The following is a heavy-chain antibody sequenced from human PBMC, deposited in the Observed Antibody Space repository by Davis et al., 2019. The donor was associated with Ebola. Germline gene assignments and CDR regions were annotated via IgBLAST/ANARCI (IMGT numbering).Heavy chain of an antibody. Sequence: MPSETLSLTCTVSGGSVSSGGHYWSWIRQPPGKGLEWIGEINHSGSTNYSPSLKSRVTISVDTSKNQFSLNLSSVTAADTAVYYCARDLSGYDADWFDPWGQGTLVTVSS. D-gene: IGHD3-22*01. CDR1: GGSVSSGGHY. CDR2: INHSGST. J-gene: IGHJ5*02. V-gene: IGHV4-61*08. CDR3: ARDLSGYDADWFDP.